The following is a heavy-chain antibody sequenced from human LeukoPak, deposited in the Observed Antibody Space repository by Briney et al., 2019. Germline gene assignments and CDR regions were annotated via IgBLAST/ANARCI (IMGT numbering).Heavy chain of an antibody. CDR1: GGSISSYY. D-gene: IGHD3-16*01. CDR3: ARHERDYDYVWGSPTNWFDP. CDR2: IYYSGST. V-gene: IGHV4-59*08. J-gene: IGHJ5*02. Sequence: PSETLSLTCTVSGGSISSYYWSWIRQPPGKGLEWIGYIYYSGSTNYNPSLKSRVTISVDTSKNQFSLKLSSVTAADTAVYYCARHERDYDYVWGSPTNWFDPWGQGTLVTVSS.